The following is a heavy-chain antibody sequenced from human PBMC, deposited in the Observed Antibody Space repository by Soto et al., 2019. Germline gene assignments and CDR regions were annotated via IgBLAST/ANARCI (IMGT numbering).Heavy chain of an antibody. CDR3: ARHEKYDFWSGYWTPYFDY. Sequence: SVKVSCKASGFSLTSSAMRWVRQARGQRLEWIGWIVVGSGNTNYAQKFQERVTITRDMSTSTAYMELRSLRSDDTAVYYCARHEKYDFWSGYWTPYFDYWGQGTLVTVSS. CDR2: IVVGSGNT. J-gene: IGHJ4*02. V-gene: IGHV1-58*02. D-gene: IGHD3-3*01. CDR1: GFSLTSSA.